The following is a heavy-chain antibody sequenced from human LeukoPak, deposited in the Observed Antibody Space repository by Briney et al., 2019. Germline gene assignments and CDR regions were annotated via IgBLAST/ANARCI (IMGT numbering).Heavy chain of an antibody. CDR2: TRNKANSYTT. CDR3: ARGRGAFDY. Sequence: GGSLRLSCAASGFTFSDHYMDRVRQAPGKGLEWVGRTRNKANSYTTEYAASVKGRFTISRDDSKNSLYLQMNSLKTEDTAVYYCARGRGAFDYWGQGTLVTVSS. CDR1: GFTFSDHY. V-gene: IGHV3-72*01. J-gene: IGHJ4*02. D-gene: IGHD3-16*01.